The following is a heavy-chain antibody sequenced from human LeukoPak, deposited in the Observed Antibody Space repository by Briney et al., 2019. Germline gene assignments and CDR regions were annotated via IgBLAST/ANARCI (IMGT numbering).Heavy chain of an antibody. Sequence: PGGSLRLSCAASGFTFSSYRRRWVRQAPGKGLVWVSSIINDGSTTNYAYSVKGRFTISRDNVKNTLYLQMNSRRAEDTAVYYRARGHVPGSERHWEYWGQGALVTVSS. CDR2: IINDGSTT. J-gene: IGHJ4*02. D-gene: IGHD3-10*01. V-gene: IGHV3-74*01. CDR1: GFTFSSYR. CDR3: ARGHVPGSERHWEY.